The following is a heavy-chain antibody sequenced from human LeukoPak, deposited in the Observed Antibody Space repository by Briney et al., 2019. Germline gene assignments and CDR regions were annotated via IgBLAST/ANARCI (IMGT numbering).Heavy chain of an antibody. D-gene: IGHD1-1*01. CDR1: GFTFSSYS. CDR2: ISSSSSTI. J-gene: IGHJ6*03. Sequence: GGSLRLSCAASGFTFSSYSMNWVRQASGKGLEWVSYISSSSSTIYYADSVKGRFTISRDNAKNSLYLQMNSLRAEDTAVYYCARIGTFYYYYMDVWGKGTTVTVSS. CDR3: ARIGTFYYYYMDV. V-gene: IGHV3-48*01.